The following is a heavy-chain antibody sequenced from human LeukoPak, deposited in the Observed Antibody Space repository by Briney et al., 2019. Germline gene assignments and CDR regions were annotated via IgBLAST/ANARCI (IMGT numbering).Heavy chain of an antibody. CDR2: IYHSGST. CDR3: ARLLRVGYCSTTTCNWFDP. Sequence: SETLSLTCAVSGGSISSSNWRSWVRQPPGQGLEWIGEIYHSGSTNYNPSLKSRVTISVGKSKNQFSLKLSSVTAADTAVYYCARLLRVGYCSTTTCNWFDPWGQGTLVTVSS. J-gene: IGHJ5*02. V-gene: IGHV4-4*02. CDR1: GGSISSSNW. D-gene: IGHD2-2*03.